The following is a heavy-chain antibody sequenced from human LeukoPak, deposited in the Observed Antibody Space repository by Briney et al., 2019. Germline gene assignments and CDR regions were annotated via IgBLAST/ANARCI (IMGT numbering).Heavy chain of an antibody. D-gene: IGHD5-12*01. CDR1: GFTFSSYS. CDR3: ARDSGYAGMDV. CDR2: ISSSSSYI. Sequence: GGSLRLSCAASGFTFSSYSMNWVRQAPGKGLEWVSSISSSSSYIYYADSVKGRFTISRDNAKNSLHLQMNSLRAEDTAVYYCARDSGYAGMDVWGQGTTVTVSS. V-gene: IGHV3-21*01. J-gene: IGHJ6*02.